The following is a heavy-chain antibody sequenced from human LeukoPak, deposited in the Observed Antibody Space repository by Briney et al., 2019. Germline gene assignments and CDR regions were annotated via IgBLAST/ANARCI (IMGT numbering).Heavy chain of an antibody. Sequence: GGSLRLSCAASGFTSSSYAMSWVRQAPGKGLEWVSAISGSGGSTYYADSVKGRFTISRDNSKNTLYLQMNSLRAEDTAVYYCATYSSSWYCFDYWGQGTLVTVSS. J-gene: IGHJ4*02. CDR1: GFTSSSYA. D-gene: IGHD6-13*01. V-gene: IGHV3-23*01. CDR3: ATYSSSWYCFDY. CDR2: ISGSGGST.